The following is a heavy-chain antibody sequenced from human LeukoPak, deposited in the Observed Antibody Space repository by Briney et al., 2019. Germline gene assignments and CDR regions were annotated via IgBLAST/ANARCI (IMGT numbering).Heavy chain of an antibody. V-gene: IGHV3-23*01. D-gene: IGHD1/OR15-1a*01. CDR3: AKPSAPTTPNDAFDI. J-gene: IGHJ3*02. CDR1: EFTFSSYA. Sequence: GGSLRLSCAASEFTFSSYAMSWVRQAPGKGLEWVSAISGSGGSTYYADSVKGRLTISRDNSKNTLYLQMNSLRAEDTAVYYCAKPSAPTTPNDAFDIWGQGTMVTVSS. CDR2: ISGSGGST.